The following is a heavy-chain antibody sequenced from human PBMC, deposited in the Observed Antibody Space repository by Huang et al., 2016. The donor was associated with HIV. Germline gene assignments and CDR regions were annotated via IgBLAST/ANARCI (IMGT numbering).Heavy chain of an antibody. Sequence: QVQLQESGPGLLTSSETLSLTCTLSGGSIRGFYLSWLRQSAGKGLEGIGRVSASGSTYYNPSLKSRVTMSIDTSKNQFSLNVTSVTAADSAMYYCATDYRDGFDVWGQGTMVTVSS. CDR2: VSASGST. CDR1: GGSIRGFY. V-gene: IGHV4-4*07. D-gene: IGHD3-10*01. J-gene: IGHJ3*01. CDR3: ATDYRDGFDV.